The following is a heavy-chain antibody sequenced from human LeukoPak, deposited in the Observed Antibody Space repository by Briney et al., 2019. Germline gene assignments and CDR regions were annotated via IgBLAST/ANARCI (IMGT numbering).Heavy chain of an antibody. V-gene: IGHV1-2*02. CDR2: INPNSGGT. CDR1: GYTFTGYY. D-gene: IGHD3-9*01. Sequence: VSVKVSCKASGYTFTGYYMHWVRQAPGQGLEWMGWINPNSGGTNYAQKFQGRVTMTRDTSISTAYMELSRLRSDDTAVYYCARDRPNYDILTGYYRGDYFDYWGQGTLVTVSS. CDR3: ARDRPNYDILTGYYRGDYFDY. J-gene: IGHJ4*02.